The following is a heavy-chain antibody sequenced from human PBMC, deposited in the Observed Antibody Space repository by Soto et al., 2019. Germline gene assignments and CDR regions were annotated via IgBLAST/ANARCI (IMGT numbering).Heavy chain of an antibody. CDR3: ASYYHRGLLWFGELPRISPTFDY. D-gene: IGHD3-10*01. Sequence: PGGSLRLSCAASGFTFSSYAMHWVRQAPGKGLEWVAVISYDGSNKYYADSVKGRFTISRDNSKNTLYLQMNSLRAEDTAVYYCASYYHRGLLWFGELPRISPTFDYWGQGTLVTVSS. J-gene: IGHJ4*02. CDR1: GFTFSSYA. CDR2: ISYDGSNK. V-gene: IGHV3-30-3*01.